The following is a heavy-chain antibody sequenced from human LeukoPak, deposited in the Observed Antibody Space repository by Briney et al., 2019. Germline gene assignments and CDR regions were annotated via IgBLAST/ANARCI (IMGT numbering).Heavy chain of an antibody. D-gene: IGHD1-1*01. Sequence: PSETLSLTCTVSGVSISSGDYYWSWIRQPPGKGLEWIGYIYYSGSTYYNPSLKSRVTISVDTSKNQFSLKLSSVTAADTAVYYCARVVQRDAFDIWGQGTMVTVSS. CDR2: IYYSGST. J-gene: IGHJ3*02. CDR3: ARVVQRDAFDI. V-gene: IGHV4-30-4*01. CDR1: GVSISSGDYY.